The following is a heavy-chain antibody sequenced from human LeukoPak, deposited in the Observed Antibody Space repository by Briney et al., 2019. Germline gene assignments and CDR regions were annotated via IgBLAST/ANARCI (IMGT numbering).Heavy chain of an antibody. J-gene: IGHJ4*02. V-gene: IGHV4-39*02. CDR1: GGSISSSSYY. CDR2: IYYSGST. D-gene: IGHD5-12*01. Sequence: SETLSLTCTVSGGSISSSSYYWGWIRQPPGKGLEWIGSIYYSGSTYYNPSLKSRVTISIDTSKNQFSLKLSSVTAADTAVYYCAREVYGGYVGAFDYWGQGTLVTVSS. CDR3: AREVYGGYVGAFDY.